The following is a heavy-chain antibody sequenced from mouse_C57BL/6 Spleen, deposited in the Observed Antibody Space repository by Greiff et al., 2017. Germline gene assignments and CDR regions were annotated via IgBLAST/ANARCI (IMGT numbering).Heavy chain of an antibody. V-gene: IGHV8-12*01. CDR3: ARSEELGLGDY. Sequence: QVTLKVCGPGILQSSQTLSLTCSFSGFSLSTSGMGVSWIRQPSGKGLEWLAHIYWDDDKRSNPSLKSRLTISKDTSRNQVFLKITSVDTADTATYYCARSEELGLGDYWGQGTTLTVSS. CDR2: IYWDDDK. J-gene: IGHJ2*01. D-gene: IGHD4-1*01. CDR1: GFSLSTSGMG.